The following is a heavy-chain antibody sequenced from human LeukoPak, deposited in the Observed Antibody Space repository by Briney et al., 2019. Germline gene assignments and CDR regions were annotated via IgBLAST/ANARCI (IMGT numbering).Heavy chain of an antibody. D-gene: IGHD6-13*01. Sequence: GASVKVSCKASGYTFTSYGISWVRQAPGQGLEWMGWISAYNGNTNYAQKLQGRVTMTTDTSTSTAYMELRSLRSDDTAVYYCAKDLKFIAAAGTLYYWGQGTLVTVSS. V-gene: IGHV1-18*01. CDR2: ISAYNGNT. CDR3: AKDLKFIAAAGTLYY. CDR1: GYTFTSYG. J-gene: IGHJ4*02.